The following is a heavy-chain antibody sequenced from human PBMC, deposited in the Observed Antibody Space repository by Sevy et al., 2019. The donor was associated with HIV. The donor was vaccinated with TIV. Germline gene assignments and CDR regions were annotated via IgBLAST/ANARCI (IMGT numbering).Heavy chain of an antibody. V-gene: IGHV5-51*01. CDR1: GYIFKNYW. CDR3: ARGLYYFDSSCYSDAFDI. Sequence: GESLKISCKGSGYIFKNYWIGWVRQVPGKGLEWMGIFYPGNYDVRYSPFFQGHITISADKSISPAYLQWRSLKAPDIAMYFFARGLYYFDSSCYSDAFDIWGQGTMVTVSS. CDR2: FYPGNYDV. D-gene: IGHD3-22*01. J-gene: IGHJ3*02.